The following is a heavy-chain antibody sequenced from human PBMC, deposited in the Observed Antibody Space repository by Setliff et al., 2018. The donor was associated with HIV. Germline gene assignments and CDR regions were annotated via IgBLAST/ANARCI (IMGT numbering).Heavy chain of an antibody. J-gene: IGHJ4*02. Sequence: SETLSLTCTVSGASIRSSDYYWGWVRQPPGKGLEWIGIIYKSGSTFYSPSLKSRVSISTDTSKNQFSLKLTSVTAADTAVYYCASRDTSRYFDGYWGQGTQVTVSS. CDR3: ASRDTSRYFDGY. CDR2: IYKSGST. V-gene: IGHV4-39*07. CDR1: GASIRSSDYY. D-gene: IGHD3-22*01.